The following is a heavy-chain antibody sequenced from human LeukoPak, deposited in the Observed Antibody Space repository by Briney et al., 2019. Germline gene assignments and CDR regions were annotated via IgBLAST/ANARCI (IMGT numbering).Heavy chain of an antibody. CDR1: GFTFSSYA. J-gene: IGHJ4*02. CDR3: ARRLSGRVDS. V-gene: IGHV3-23*01. D-gene: IGHD2-15*01. CDR2: ISGSGGST. Sequence: GGSLRLSCAASGFTFSSYAMSWVRQAAGKGLEWVSAISGSGGSTYYADSVKGRFTISRDNSKNTLYLQMNSLRAEDTAVYYCARRLSGRVDSWGQGTLVTVSS.